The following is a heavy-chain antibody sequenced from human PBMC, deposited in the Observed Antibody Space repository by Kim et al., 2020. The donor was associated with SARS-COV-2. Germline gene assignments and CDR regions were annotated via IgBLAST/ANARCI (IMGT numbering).Heavy chain of an antibody. CDR1: GFTFTSSA. D-gene: IGHD3-22*01. CDR2: IVVDSGNT. V-gene: IGHV1-58*01. Sequence: SVKVSCKASGFTFTSSAVQWVRQARGQRLEWIGWIVVDSGNTNYAQKFQERVTITRDMSTSTAYMELSSLRSEDTAVYYCAADFYYDSSGYYRPYYYYGMDVWGQGTTVTVSS. J-gene: IGHJ6*02. CDR3: AADFYYDSSGYYRPYYYYGMDV.